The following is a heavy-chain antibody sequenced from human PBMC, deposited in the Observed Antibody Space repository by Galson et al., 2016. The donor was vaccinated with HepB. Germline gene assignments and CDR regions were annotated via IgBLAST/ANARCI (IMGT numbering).Heavy chain of an antibody. Sequence: SLRLSCAASGFTFSNYAMTWVRQAPGKGLEWVSAISGSSGGTYYTDSVKGRVTIPRDNSKNTLYLQMRSLRAYDTAVYYCAKRLWTEARGWSFDLWGRGTLVIVSS. J-gene: IGHJ2*01. V-gene: IGHV3-23*01. CDR1: GFTFSNYA. D-gene: IGHD3/OR15-3a*01. CDR2: ISGSSGGT. CDR3: AKRLWTEARGWSFDL.